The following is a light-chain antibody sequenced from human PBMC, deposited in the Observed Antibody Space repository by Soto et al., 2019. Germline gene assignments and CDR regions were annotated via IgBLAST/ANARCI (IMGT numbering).Light chain of an antibody. CDR1: SSDIGGYNY. J-gene: IGLJ1*01. Sequence: QSALTQPASVSGSPGQSITISCTGTSSDIGGYNYVSWYQQHPGKVPKLMIYDVTNRPSGVSNRFSGSKSGDTASLTISALQAEDEADYYCSSYATSSPYVFGTGTKLTVL. CDR3: SSYATSSPYV. V-gene: IGLV2-14*01. CDR2: DVT.